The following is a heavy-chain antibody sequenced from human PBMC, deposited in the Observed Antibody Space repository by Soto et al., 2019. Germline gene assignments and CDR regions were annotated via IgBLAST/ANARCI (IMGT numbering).Heavy chain of an antibody. Sequence: GGSLRLSCAVSGCTFINHGMHWVRQAPGKGLEWVAFISYDGRNKDYADSLKGRFTISRDNFKDTLFLQMNTLRADDTAVYYCARDRGWSRSHYFDSWGQGTLVTVSS. CDR2: ISYDGRNK. D-gene: IGHD2-15*01. CDR1: GCTFINHG. CDR3: ARDRGWSRSHYFDS. V-gene: IGHV3-33*01. J-gene: IGHJ4*02.